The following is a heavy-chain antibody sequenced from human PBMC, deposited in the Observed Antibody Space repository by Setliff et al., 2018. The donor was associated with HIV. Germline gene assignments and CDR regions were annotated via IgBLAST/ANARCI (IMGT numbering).Heavy chain of an antibody. CDR1: GYTFTTYA. J-gene: IGHJ3*02. CDR3: AKEQASEVEAFDI. D-gene: IGHD3-3*01. Sequence: GASVKVSCKASGYTFTTYAIHWVRQAPGQRLEWMGWINAGNGNTKYSQKFQGRVTITRDTSASIAYMELSSLRSEDTAVYYCAKEQASEVEAFDIWGQGTMVTVSS. CDR2: INAGNGNT. V-gene: IGHV1-3*01.